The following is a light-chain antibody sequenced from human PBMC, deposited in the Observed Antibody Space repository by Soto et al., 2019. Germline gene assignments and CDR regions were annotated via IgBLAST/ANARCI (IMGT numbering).Light chain of an antibody. V-gene: IGKV3-20*01. CDR2: GAS. Sequence: EIVLTQSPGILSLSPGERVTLSCRASQSVSSSYLAWYQQKPGQAPRLLIYGASRRATGIPERFSGSGSGTDFTLTISRLEPEDFAVYFCQQYGDSPQTFGQGTKLEIK. CDR1: QSVSSSY. CDR3: QQYGDSPQT. J-gene: IGKJ2*01.